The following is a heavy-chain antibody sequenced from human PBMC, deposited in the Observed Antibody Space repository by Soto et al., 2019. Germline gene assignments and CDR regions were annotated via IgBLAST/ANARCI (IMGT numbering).Heavy chain of an antibody. CDR2: ISYDGSNK. V-gene: IGHV3-30*03. J-gene: IGHJ4*02. Sequence: QVQLVESGGGVVQPGRSLRLSCAASGFTFSSYGMHWVRQAPGKGLEWVAVISYDGSNKYYADSVKGRFTISRDNSKNTLYLQMNSLIAQDTAVYYCAIDLAYSSGWYYWGQGTLVTVSS. D-gene: IGHD6-19*01. CDR3: AIDLAYSSGWYY. CDR1: GFTFSSYG.